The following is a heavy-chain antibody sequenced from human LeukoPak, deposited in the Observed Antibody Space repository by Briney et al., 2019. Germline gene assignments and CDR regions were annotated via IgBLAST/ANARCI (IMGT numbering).Heavy chain of an antibody. D-gene: IGHD2/OR15-2a*01. Sequence: GGSLRLSCAASGFTFSDHYMSWIRQAPGKGLEWVSFIFSSSTYIYYTDSVKGRFTISRDNARNSLYLQMDNLRAEDTGVYYCARDFYDGFALDYWGQGTLVTVSS. CDR1: GFTFSDHY. J-gene: IGHJ4*02. V-gene: IGHV3-11*06. CDR2: IFSSSTYI. CDR3: ARDFYDGFALDY.